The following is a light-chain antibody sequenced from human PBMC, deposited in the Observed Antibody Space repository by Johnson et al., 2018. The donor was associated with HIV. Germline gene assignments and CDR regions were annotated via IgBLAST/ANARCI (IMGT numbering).Light chain of an antibody. CDR3: GTWDNSLSAGV. CDR2: DTV. CDR1: SSNIGNNF. V-gene: IGLV1-51*01. Sequence: QSILTQPPSVSAAPGQKVTVSCSGSSSNIGNNFVSWYQQVPGTAPKLLIYDTVKRPSGIPDRFSGSKSGTSATLGISGLPTGDEADYYCGTWDNSLSAGVFGSGTKVTVL. J-gene: IGLJ1*01.